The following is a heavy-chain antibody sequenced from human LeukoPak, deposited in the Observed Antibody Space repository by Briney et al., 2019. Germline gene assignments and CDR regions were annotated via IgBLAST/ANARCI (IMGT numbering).Heavy chain of an antibody. Sequence: GGSLRLSCAASGFTFSSYGMHWVRQAPGKGLERVSYISSSGTTIYYADSVKGRFTISRDNVKNSLYLQMNSLRAEDTAVYYCARASYHTSGYVFDYWGQGTLVTVSS. CDR2: ISSSGTTI. D-gene: IGHD3-22*01. V-gene: IGHV3-48*04. J-gene: IGHJ4*02. CDR1: GFTFSSYG. CDR3: ARASYHTSGYVFDY.